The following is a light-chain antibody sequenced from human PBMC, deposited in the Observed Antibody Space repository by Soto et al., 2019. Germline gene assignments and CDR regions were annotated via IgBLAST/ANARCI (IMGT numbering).Light chain of an antibody. V-gene: IGLV1-51*01. CDR1: SSNIGGNS. CDR3: GSLDSSLTAEV. J-gene: IGLJ1*01. CDR2: DDN. Sequence: QSVLTQPPSVSAAPGQKVTISCSGSSSNIGGNSVSWYQQLPGTAPKLLIYDDNKRPSGIPDRFSGSKSGTSATLGITGFQTGDEADYYCGSLDSSLTAEVFGPWPKVAVL.